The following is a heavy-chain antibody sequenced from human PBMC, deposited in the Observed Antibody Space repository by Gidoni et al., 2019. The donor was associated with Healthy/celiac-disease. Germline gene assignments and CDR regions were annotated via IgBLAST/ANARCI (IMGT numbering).Heavy chain of an antibody. V-gene: IGHV4-39*01. D-gene: IGHD5-12*01. J-gene: IGHJ4*02. CDR3: ARHPRGIWLRGVGGHFDY. CDR2: IYYSGST. Sequence: QLQLQESGPGLVKPSETLSLTCTVSGGSISSSSYYWGWIRQPPGKGLEWIGSIYYSGSTYYNPSLKSRVTISVDTSKNQFSLKLSSVTAADTAVYYCARHPRGIWLRGVGGHFDYWGQGTLVTVSS. CDR1: GGSISSSSYY.